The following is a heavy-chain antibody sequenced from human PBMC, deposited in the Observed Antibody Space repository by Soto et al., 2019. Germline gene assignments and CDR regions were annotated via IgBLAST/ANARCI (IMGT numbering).Heavy chain of an antibody. CDR3: ARSRSYGLDY. Sequence: GGSLRPSFAASGFTFRSSSMNWVRQAPGKGLEWVSSTSKSNSYIYSADSMKAGFTLSRDNAKNALYLQMNSLSAEDTAVYYCARSRSYGLDYWGQGTLVTVSS. CDR1: GFTFRSSS. J-gene: IGHJ4*02. D-gene: IGHD5-18*01. CDR2: TSKSNSYI. V-gene: IGHV3-21*01.